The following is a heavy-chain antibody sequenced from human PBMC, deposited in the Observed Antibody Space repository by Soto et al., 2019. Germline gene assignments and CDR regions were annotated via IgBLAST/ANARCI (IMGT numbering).Heavy chain of an antibody. CDR1: VLTFNNWG. J-gene: IGHJ5*02. D-gene: IGHD3-10*01. Sequence: GGSLLLTCVASVLTFNNWGMSWVGQAPGNGLEWVSAISGNGISTYYADYVRGRFTISRDNSENTLFLQMKRLRADDTAVYYCTRDAISMVRGTHNWFDPWGQGTLVTVSS. CDR3: TRDAISMVRGTHNWFDP. V-gene: IGHV3-23*01. CDR2: ISGNGIST.